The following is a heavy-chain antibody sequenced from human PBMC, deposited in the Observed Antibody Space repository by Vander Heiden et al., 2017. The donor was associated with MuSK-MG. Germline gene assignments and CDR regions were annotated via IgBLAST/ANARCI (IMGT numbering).Heavy chain of an antibody. CDR2: VSYDGRIK. D-gene: IGHD2-8*01. CDR1: GFTFSSSA. V-gene: IGHV3-30*02. Sequence: QVQLVESGGGVVQPGGSLRLSCAASGFTFSSSAMHWVRQVRQAPGKGLEWVAFVSYDGRIKYYAASVKGRFTISRDNSKNALYLQMNSLRAEDAAIYYCGKDRDTNYAVDNWGQGTLVTVSS. J-gene: IGHJ4*02. CDR3: GKDRDTNYAVDN.